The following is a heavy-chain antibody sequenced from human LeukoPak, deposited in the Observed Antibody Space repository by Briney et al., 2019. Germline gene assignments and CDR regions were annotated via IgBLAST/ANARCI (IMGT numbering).Heavy chain of an antibody. Sequence: QAGGSLRLSCAASGFTFNNYAMNWVRQAPGKGLEWVSSISGSGGNTYYADSVKGRFTISRDNSKNTLYLQMNSLRAEDTAVYYCAKDLPRRLREDWVGYCSGGSCYDWGQGTLVTVSS. CDR2: ISGSGGNT. CDR3: AKDLPRRLREDWVGYCSGGSCYD. J-gene: IGHJ4*02. V-gene: IGHV3-23*01. D-gene: IGHD2-15*01. CDR1: GFTFNNYA.